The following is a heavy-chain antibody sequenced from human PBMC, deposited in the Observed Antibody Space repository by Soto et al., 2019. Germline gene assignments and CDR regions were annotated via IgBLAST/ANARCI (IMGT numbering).Heavy chain of an antibody. J-gene: IGHJ3*02. Sequence: GGSLRLSCAASGFTFSSYAMHWVRQAPGKGLEYVSAISSNGGSTYYANSVKGRFTISRDNSKNTLYLQMGSLRAEDMAVYYCARTNIWGSYPEGADAFDIWGQGTMVTVSS. CDR2: ISSNGGST. D-gene: IGHD3-16*02. CDR1: GFTFSSYA. V-gene: IGHV3-64*01. CDR3: ARTNIWGSYPEGADAFDI.